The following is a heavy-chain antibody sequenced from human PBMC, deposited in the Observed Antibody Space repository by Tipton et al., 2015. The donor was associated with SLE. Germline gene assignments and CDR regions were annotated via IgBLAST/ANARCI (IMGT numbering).Heavy chain of an antibody. Sequence: SLRLSCAASGFTFTTYEMNWVRQAPGKGLEWVSYISGSGATIYYADSVKGRFTISRDNAKNSLYLQMNSLRAEDTALYYCAREGSGTPDYWGQGTLVTVSS. CDR2: ISGSGATI. V-gene: IGHV3-48*03. J-gene: IGHJ4*02. CDR3: AREGSGTPDY. CDR1: GFTFTTYE. D-gene: IGHD1-26*01.